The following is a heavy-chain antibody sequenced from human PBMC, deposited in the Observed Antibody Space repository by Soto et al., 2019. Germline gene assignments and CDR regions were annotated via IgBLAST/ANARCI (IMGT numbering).Heavy chain of an antibody. CDR3: ARDRVGLVGATGWFDP. Sequence: SETLSLTCTVSGGSTSSYYWSWIRQPPGKGLEWIGYIYYSGSTNYNPSLKSRVTISVDTSKNQFSLKLSSVTAADTAVYYCARDRVGLVGATGWFDPWGQGTLVTVSS. D-gene: IGHD1-26*01. V-gene: IGHV4-59*01. CDR1: GGSTSSYY. J-gene: IGHJ5*02. CDR2: IYYSGST.